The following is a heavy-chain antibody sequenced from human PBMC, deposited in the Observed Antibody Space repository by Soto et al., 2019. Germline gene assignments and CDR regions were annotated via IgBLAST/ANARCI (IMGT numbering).Heavy chain of an antibody. V-gene: IGHV1-58*01. CDR2: IVVGSGNT. Sequence: SVKVSCKASGLTFTSSAVQWLRQARGQRLEWIGWIVVGSGNTNYAQKFQERVTITRDMSTSTAYMELSSLRSEDTAVYYCAAERYYDSSGYYHNWGQGTLVTVSS. CDR3: AAERYYDSSGYYHN. J-gene: IGHJ4*02. D-gene: IGHD3-22*01. CDR1: GLTFTSSA.